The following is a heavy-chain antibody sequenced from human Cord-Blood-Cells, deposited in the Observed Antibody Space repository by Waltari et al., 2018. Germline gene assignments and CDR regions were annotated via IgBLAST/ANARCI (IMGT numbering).Heavy chain of an antibody. Sequence: QVQLQQWGAGRLKPSETLPLTCAVYGGSFSGYYWSWIRQPPGKGLEWIGEINHSGSTNYNPSLKSRVTISVDTSKNQFSLKLSSVTAADTAVYYCARPLPGDDAFDIWGQGTMVTVSS. CDR2: INHSGST. V-gene: IGHV4-34*01. D-gene: IGHD7-27*01. CDR1: GGSFSGYY. CDR3: ARPLPGDDAFDI. J-gene: IGHJ3*02.